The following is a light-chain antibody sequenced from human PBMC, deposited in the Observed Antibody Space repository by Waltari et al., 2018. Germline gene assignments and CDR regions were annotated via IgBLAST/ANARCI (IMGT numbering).Light chain of an antibody. CDR3: QVWDYGRDSWV. CDR1: DIGTKP. Sequence: SYVLIQPPSVSVAPGNTARITCGGHDIGTKPVHWYQQKSGLAPVLVVYDNVLRPSGIPERCSGSKSGDTATLTVIDVAAGDGAHYFCQVWDYGRDSWVFGAGTKVTVL. J-gene: IGLJ3*02. CDR2: DNV. V-gene: IGLV3-21*03.